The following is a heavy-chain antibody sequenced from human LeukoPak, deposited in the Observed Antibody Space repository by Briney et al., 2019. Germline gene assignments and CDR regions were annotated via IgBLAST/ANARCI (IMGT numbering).Heavy chain of an antibody. CDR1: GFSVGSNY. V-gene: IGHV3-53*01. J-gene: IGHJ4*02. Sequence: GGSLRLSCAASGFSVGSNYMTWVRQAPGKGLEWVSVIYSGDNTYYADSVKGRFTISRDNAKNSLYLQMNSLRAEDTAVYYCAREQSDAKIYRDWGQGTLVTVSS. CDR2: IYSGDNT. CDR3: AREQSDAKIYRD. D-gene: IGHD2/OR15-2a*01.